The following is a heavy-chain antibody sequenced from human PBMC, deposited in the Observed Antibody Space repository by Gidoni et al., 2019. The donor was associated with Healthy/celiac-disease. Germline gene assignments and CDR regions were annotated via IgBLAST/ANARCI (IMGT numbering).Heavy chain of an antibody. CDR1: GYSISSGYY. J-gene: IGHJ3*02. V-gene: IGHV4-38-2*02. D-gene: IGHD2-21*02. CDR2: IYHSGRT. CDR3: ARDRGLGAYCGGDCYSGDAFDI. Sequence: QVQLQESGPGLVKPSETLSLTCAVSGYSISSGYYWGWLRQPPGKGLEWIGSIYHSGRTYYNPSLKSRVTISVDTSKNQFSLKLSSVTAADTAVYYCARDRGLGAYCGGDCYSGDAFDIWGQGTMVTVSS.